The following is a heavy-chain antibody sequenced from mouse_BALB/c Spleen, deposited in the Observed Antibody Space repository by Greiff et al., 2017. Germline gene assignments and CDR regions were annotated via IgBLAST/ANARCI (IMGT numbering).Heavy chain of an antibody. J-gene: IGHJ3*01. CDR2: ISDGGSYT. CDR1: GFTFSDYY. V-gene: IGHV5-4*02. Sequence: EVQLVESGGGLVKPGGSLKLSCAASGFTFSDYYMYWVRQTPEKRLEWVATISDGGSYTYYPDSVKGRFTISRDNAKNNLYLQMSSLKSEDTAMYYCARGYPWFAYWGQGTLVTVSA. CDR3: ARGYPWFAY.